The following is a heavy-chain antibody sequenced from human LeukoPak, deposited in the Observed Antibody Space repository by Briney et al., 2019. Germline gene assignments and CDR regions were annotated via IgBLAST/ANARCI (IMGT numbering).Heavy chain of an antibody. Sequence: QPGRSLRLSCAASGFTFDDYAMPWVRQAPGKGLEWVSGISWNSGSIGYADSVKGRFTISRDNAKNSLYLQMNSLRAEDTALYYCARGLRFVVVPAAIYTWGQGTLVTVSS. D-gene: IGHD2-2*01. CDR1: GFTFDDYA. CDR3: ARGLRFVVVPAAIYT. CDR2: ISWNSGSI. J-gene: IGHJ5*02. V-gene: IGHV3-9*01.